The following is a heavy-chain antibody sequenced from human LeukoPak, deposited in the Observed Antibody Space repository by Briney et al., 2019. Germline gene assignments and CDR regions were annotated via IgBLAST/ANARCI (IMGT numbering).Heavy chain of an antibody. CDR1: GFTFSGYD. V-gene: IGHV3-30*02. CDR3: AKASAIDY. J-gene: IGHJ4*02. Sequence: QPGGSLRLSCAASGFTFSGYDMHWVRQAPGKGLEWVAFIRYDGSNKYYTDSVKGRFTISRDNSKNTLYLQINSLRPEDTAVYYCAKASAIDYWGQGTLVTVSS. CDR2: IRYDGSNK.